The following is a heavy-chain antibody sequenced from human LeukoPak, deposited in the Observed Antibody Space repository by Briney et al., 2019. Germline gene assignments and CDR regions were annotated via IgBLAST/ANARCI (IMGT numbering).Heavy chain of an antibody. CDR2: INSDGSNT. J-gene: IGHJ6*03. CDR1: GFTFSTYW. V-gene: IGHV3-74*01. CDR3: AGSGSWSRTHYYYMDV. Sequence: GGSLRLSCAASGFTFSTYWMHWARQDPGKGLVWVSRINSDGSNTIYADSVKGRFTISRDNAKNTLYLQMNSLRPEDTAVYYCAGSGSWSRTHYYYMDVWGKGTTVTVSS. D-gene: IGHD6-13*01.